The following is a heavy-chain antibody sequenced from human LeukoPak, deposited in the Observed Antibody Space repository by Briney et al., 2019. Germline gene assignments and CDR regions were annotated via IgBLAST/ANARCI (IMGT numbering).Heavy chain of an antibody. CDR2: VNPNSGGT. J-gene: IGHJ4*02. V-gene: IGHV1-2*02. CDR1: GYTFTGYY. D-gene: IGHD3-22*01. Sequence: ASVKVSCKASGYTFTGYYMHWVRQAPGQGLEWMGWVNPNSGGTNYAQKFQGRVTMTGDTSISTAYMELSRLRSDDTAVYYCARGPYDSSCYCDYWGQGALVTVSS. CDR3: ARGPYDSSCYCDY.